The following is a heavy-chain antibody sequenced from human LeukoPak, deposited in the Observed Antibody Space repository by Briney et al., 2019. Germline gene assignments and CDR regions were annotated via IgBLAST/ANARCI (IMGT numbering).Heavy chain of an antibody. CDR1: GFTFSNAW. CDR2: IKSKIDGGTI. D-gene: IGHD5-12*01. Sequence: PGGSLRLSCAASGFTFSNAWMSWVRQAPGKGLEWVGRIKSKIDGGTIDYAAPVKGRFIVSRDDSEGTLYLEMNSLKTEDTAVYYCTSGTGYTDHDYWGQGTLVTVSS. V-gene: IGHV3-15*01. CDR3: TSGTGYTDHDY. J-gene: IGHJ4*02.